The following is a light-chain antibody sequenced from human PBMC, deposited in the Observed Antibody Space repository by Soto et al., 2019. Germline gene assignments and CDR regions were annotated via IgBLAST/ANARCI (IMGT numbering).Light chain of an antibody. J-gene: IGLJ2*01. CDR1: SSDVGGYNY. CDR3: SSYTSSNNVV. CDR2: DVS. Sequence: QSALTQPASVSGSPGQSITISCTGTSSDVGGYNYVSWYQQHPGKVPKLMIYDVSSRPSGVSNRFSGSKSGNTASLTISGLQTEDEADYYCSSYTSSNNVVFGGGTKLTVL. V-gene: IGLV2-14*01.